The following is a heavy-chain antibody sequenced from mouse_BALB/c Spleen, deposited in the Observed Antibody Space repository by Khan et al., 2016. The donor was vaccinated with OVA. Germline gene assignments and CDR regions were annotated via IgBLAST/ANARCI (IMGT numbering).Heavy chain of an antibody. CDR2: ISYSGNT. Sequence: EVQLQESGPGLVKPSQSLSLTCTVTGYSITSDYAWNWIRQFPENKLEWMGYISYSGNTKYNPSLKSRISITRDTPKNQFFLQLNSVTIEDTATYYCARIYGGDFDYWGQGTTLTVSS. D-gene: IGHD1-1*01. V-gene: IGHV3-2*02. J-gene: IGHJ2*01. CDR3: ARIYGGDFDY. CDR1: GYSITSDYA.